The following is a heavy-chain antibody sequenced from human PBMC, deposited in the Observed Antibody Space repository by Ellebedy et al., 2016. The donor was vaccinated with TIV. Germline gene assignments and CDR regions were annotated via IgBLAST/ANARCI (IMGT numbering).Heavy chain of an antibody. CDR2: ISYDGTNK. Sequence: GGSLRLXCVASGFAFSDFAIHWVRQAPGKGLEWVAVISYDGTNKHYADSVKGRFTISRDNSKNTLFLQMNSLRVEDTAVYYCARSADVAMVPYDGFYFDTWGQGTLVTVSS. CDR1: GFAFSDFA. D-gene: IGHD5-18*01. CDR3: ARSADVAMVPYDGFYFDT. V-gene: IGHV3-30-3*01. J-gene: IGHJ4*02.